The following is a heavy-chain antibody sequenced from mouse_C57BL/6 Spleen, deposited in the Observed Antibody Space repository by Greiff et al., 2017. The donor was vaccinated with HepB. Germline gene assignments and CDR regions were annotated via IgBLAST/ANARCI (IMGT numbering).Heavy chain of an antibody. CDR2: IRNKANNHAT. D-gene: IGHD1-1*01. CDR3: TPYYGSSSFAY. V-gene: IGHV6-6*01. J-gene: IGHJ3*01. CDR1: GFTFSDAW. Sequence: EVKVVESGGGLVQPGGSMKLSCAASGFTFSDAWMDWVRQSPEKGLEWVAEIRNKANNHATYYAESVKGRFTISRDDSKSSVYLQMNSLRAEDTGIYYCTPYYGSSSFAYWGQGTLVTVSA.